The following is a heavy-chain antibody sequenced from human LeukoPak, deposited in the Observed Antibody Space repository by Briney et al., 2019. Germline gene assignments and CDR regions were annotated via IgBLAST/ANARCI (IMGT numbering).Heavy chain of an antibody. CDR1: GGSFSGYY. D-gene: IGHD1/OR15-1a*01. CDR2: INHSGST. Sequence: SETLSLTCAVYGGSFSGYYRSWVRQPPGKGLEWIGEINHSGSTNYNPSLKSRVTISVDTSKNQFSLKLGSVTAADTAVYYCARGTSTNKNWFDPWGQGTLDTVSS. J-gene: IGHJ5*02. CDR3: ARGTSTNKNWFDP. V-gene: IGHV4-34*01.